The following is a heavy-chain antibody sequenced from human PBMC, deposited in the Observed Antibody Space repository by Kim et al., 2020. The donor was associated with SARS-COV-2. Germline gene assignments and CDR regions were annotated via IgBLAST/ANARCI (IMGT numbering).Heavy chain of an antibody. V-gene: IGHV4-34*01. CDR1: GGSFSGYY. CDR2: INHSGST. Sequence: SETLSLTCAVYGGSFSGYYWSWIRQPPGKGLEWIGEINHSGSTNYNPSLKSRVTISVDTSKNQFSLKLSSVTAADTAGYYCARGRLKNIGYIHLNPGHFDYWGQGTLVTVSS. D-gene: IGHD5-12*01. CDR3: ARGRLKNIGYIHLNPGHFDY. J-gene: IGHJ4*02.